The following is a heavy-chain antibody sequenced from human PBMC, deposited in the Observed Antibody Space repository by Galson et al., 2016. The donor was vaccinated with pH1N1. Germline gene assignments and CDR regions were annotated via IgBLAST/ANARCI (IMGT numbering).Heavy chain of an antibody. CDR3: ARQDDFGDYRGDALDI. D-gene: IGHD4-17*01. Sequence: QSGAEVKKPGESLKISCKAPGYRFTSYWIAWVRQEPGKGLEWVGVVNPGGSTIRYSPPFQGQVTISSDKSINSAYLQWSSLKASDTATYYCARQDDFGDYRGDALDIWGQGTRVIVSS. CDR1: GYRFTSYW. V-gene: IGHV5-51*01. CDR2: VNPGGSTI. J-gene: IGHJ3*02.